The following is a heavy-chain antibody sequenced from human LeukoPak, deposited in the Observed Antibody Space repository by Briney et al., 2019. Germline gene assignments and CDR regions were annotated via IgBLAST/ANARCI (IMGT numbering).Heavy chain of an antibody. D-gene: IGHD4-23*01. J-gene: IGHJ4*02. Sequence: GASVKVSCKASGGTFSSYAISWVRQAPGQGLEWMGRIFPILGIANYAQKFQGRVTITADKSTSTAYMELSSLRSEDTAVYYCARDLPTTVVTFRPSVPSGDYYFDYWGQGTLVTVSS. CDR3: ARDLPTTVVTFRPSVPSGDYYFDY. CDR2: IFPILGIA. V-gene: IGHV1-69*04. CDR1: GGTFSSYA.